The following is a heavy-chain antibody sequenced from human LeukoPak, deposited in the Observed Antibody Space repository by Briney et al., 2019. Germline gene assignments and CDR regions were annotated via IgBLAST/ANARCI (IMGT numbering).Heavy chain of an antibody. CDR2: IIPIFGTA. CDR1: GGTFSSYA. V-gene: IGHV1-69*13. Sequence: SVKVSCKASGGTFSSYAISWVRQAPGQGLEWMGGIIPIFGTANYAQKSQGRVTITADESTSTAYMELSSLRSEDTAVYYCAMAARDAFDIWGQGTMVTVSS. J-gene: IGHJ3*02. D-gene: IGHD5-24*01. CDR3: AMAARDAFDI.